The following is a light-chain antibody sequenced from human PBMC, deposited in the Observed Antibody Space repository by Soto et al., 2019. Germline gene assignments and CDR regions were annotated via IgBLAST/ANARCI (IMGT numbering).Light chain of an antibody. CDR2: DAS. CDR3: QQYNTYST. V-gene: IGKV1-5*01. Sequence: DIQLTHSPSTLSSAVVYSVTITCRASQNIRNLLAWYQQKPGKAPKPLIYDASTLKTGVPSRFSGSGSGSEFNFTITGLQPDDFATYFCQQYNTYSTFGQGTRLEI. J-gene: IGKJ5*01. CDR1: QNIRNL.